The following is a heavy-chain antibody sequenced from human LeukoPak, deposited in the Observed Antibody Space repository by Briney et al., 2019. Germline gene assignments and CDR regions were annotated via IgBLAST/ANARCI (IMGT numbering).Heavy chain of an antibody. J-gene: IGHJ6*02. CDR3: ATPLYCSGGSCHNYYYYGMDV. CDR2: FDPEDGET. Sequence: WASVKVSCKVSGYTLTELSMHWVRQAPGKGLEWMGGFDPEDGETIYAQKFQGRVTMTEDTSTDTAYMELSSLRSEDTPVYYCATPLYCSGGSCHNYYYYGMDVWGQGTTVTVS. CDR1: GYTLTELS. D-gene: IGHD2-15*01. V-gene: IGHV1-24*01.